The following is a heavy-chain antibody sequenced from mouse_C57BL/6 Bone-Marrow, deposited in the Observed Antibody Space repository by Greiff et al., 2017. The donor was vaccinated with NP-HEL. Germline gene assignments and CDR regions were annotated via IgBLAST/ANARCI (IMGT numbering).Heavy chain of an antibody. CDR2: ISSGGSYT. Sequence: EVQLQQSGGDLVKPGGSLKLSCAASGFTFSSYGMSWVRQTPDKRLEWVATISSGGSYTYYPDSVKGRFTISRDNAKNTLYLQMSSLKSEDTAMYYCARQKSFDYWGQGTTLTVSS. CDR1: GFTFSSYG. V-gene: IGHV5-6*01. CDR3: ARQKSFDY. J-gene: IGHJ2*01.